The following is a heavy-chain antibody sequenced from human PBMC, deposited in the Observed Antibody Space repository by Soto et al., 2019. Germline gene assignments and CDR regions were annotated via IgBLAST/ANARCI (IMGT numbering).Heavy chain of an antibody. CDR3: EHRLIVVAGTRGFAGFDP. CDR1: GFSLSTSGVG. D-gene: IGHD6-19*01. CDR2: IYWDDDK. Sequence: QITLKESGPTLVKPTQTLTLTCTFSGFSLSTSGVGVGWIRQPPGKALEWLAFIYWDDDKRYSPSLKSRLTITKDTSRNQVVLTMTNMDPVDTATYYCEHRLIVVAGTRGFAGFDPWGQGTLVTVSS. V-gene: IGHV2-5*02. J-gene: IGHJ5*02.